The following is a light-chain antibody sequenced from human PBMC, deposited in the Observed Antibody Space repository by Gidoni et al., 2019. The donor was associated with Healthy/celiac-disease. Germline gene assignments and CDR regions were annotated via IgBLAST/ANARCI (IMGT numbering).Light chain of an antibody. J-gene: IGKJ2*01. CDR2: LGS. V-gene: IGKV2-28*01. Sequence: DIVMTQSPLSLPVTPGEPASIPCRSSQSLLHSNGYNYLDWYLQKPGQSPQLLIYLGSNRASGVPDRFSGSGAGTDFTLKISRVEAEDVGVYYCMQTLQTPYTFGQGIKLEIK. CDR3: MQTLQTPYT. CDR1: QSLLHSNGYNY.